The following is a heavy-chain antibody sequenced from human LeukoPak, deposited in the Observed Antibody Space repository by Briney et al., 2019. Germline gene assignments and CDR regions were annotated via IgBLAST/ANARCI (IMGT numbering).Heavy chain of an antibody. CDR2: IHYSEGT. D-gene: IGHD3-22*01. J-gene: IGHJ4*02. V-gene: IGHV4-59*08. CDR3: ARQYYYYSIDS. Sequence: SETLSLTCTVSGASISSYYWSWIRQPPGKGVEWIGYIHYSEGTRYNPSLKSRVTISVDTSKNQFSLNLSSVTAADTAVYYCARQYYYYSIDSWGQGTLVTVSS. CDR1: GASISSYY.